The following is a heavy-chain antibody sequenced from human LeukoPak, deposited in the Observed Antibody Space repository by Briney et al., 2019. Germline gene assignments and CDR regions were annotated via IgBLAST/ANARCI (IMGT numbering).Heavy chain of an antibody. V-gene: IGHV2-70*01. CDR1: GFSLSTSGMC. J-gene: IGHJ4*02. Sequence: SGPALLKPTQTLTLNCTFSGFSLSTSGMCVSWIRQRPGKALEWLALIDWDDDKYYSTSLKTRLTISKDTSKNQVVLTMTNMDPVDTATYYCARASRDGYNYFDYWGQGTLVTVSS. D-gene: IGHD5-24*01. CDR3: ARASRDGYNYFDY. CDR2: IDWDDDK.